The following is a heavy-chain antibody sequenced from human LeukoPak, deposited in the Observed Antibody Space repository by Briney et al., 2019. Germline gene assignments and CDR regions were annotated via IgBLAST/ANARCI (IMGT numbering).Heavy chain of an antibody. CDR2: ISSSSSYI. Sequence: GGSLRLSCAASGFTFSSYSMNWVRQAPGKGLEWVSSISSSSSYIYYADSVKGRFTISRDNSKNTLYLQMNSLRAEDTAVYYCARGPGRYLDHWGQGTLVTVSS. CDR3: ARGPGRYLDH. V-gene: IGHV3-21*01. J-gene: IGHJ4*02. CDR1: GFTFSSYS.